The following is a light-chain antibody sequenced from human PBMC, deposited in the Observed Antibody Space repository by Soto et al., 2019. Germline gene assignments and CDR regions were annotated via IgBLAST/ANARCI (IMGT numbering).Light chain of an antibody. CDR3: SSYTSSSTWG. Sequence: QSALTQPASVSGSPGQSVTISCTGSSSDVRNYNYVSWYQQHPAKAPKLMIYEVRNRPSGVSNRFSGSKSGNTASLTISGLQADDEAAYYCSSYTSSSTWGFGGGTKLTVL. J-gene: IGLJ3*02. CDR2: EVR. V-gene: IGLV2-14*01. CDR1: SSDVRNYNY.